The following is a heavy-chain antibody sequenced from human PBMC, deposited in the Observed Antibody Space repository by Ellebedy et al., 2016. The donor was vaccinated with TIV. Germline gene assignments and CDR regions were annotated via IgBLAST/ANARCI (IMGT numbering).Heavy chain of an antibody. CDR1: GGSISGYY. Sequence: MPSETLSLTCTVSGGSISGYYWGWIRQPPGKGLEWIGYIYYNGITNYNPSLRSRVIISVDTSKNQLSLKLSSVTAADAAMYYCARWNEGFDYWGQGTLVTVSS. CDR2: IYYNGIT. D-gene: IGHD1-1*01. CDR3: ARWNEGFDY. V-gene: IGHV4-59*08. J-gene: IGHJ4*02.